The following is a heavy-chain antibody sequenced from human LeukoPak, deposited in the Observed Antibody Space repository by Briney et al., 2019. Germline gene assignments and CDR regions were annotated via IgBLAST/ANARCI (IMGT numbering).Heavy chain of an antibody. Sequence: GGSLRLSCAASGFTFSNYGMSWVRQAPGKGLESVSSISGSGGSTYYADSVKGRFTISRDNSKNRLYLQMNSLRAEDTAIYYCAKTALLWFGEFGSWFDPWGQGSLVTVSS. CDR3: AKTALLWFGEFGSWFDP. CDR2: ISGSGGST. CDR1: GFTFSNYG. J-gene: IGHJ5*02. V-gene: IGHV3-23*01. D-gene: IGHD3-10*01.